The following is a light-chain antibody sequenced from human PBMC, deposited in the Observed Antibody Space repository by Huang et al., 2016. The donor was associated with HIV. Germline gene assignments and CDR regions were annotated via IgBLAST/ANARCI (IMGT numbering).Light chain of an antibody. CDR3: QQYGTSPLT. V-gene: IGKV3-20*01. CDR2: GAS. Sequence: EIVLTQSPGTLSLSPGEGATLSCRASQSVSSSYLAWYQHKPGQAPRPLIYGASSRATGIPDRFSGSGSGTDFTLTISRLEPEDFAVYYCQQYGTSPLTFGGGTKVEIK. J-gene: IGKJ4*01. CDR1: QSVSSSY.